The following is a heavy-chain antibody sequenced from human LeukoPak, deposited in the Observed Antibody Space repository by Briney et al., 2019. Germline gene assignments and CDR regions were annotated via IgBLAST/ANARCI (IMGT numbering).Heavy chain of an antibody. J-gene: IGHJ4*02. V-gene: IGHV3-21*01. Sequence: PGGSLRLSCAASGCTFSSYSMNWVRQAPGKGLEWVSSISSSSSYIYYADSVKGRFTISRDNAKNSLYLQMNSLRAEDTAVYYCARAYCSGGSCYLYYFDYWGQGTLVTVSS. CDR3: ARAYCSGGSCYLYYFDY. CDR1: GCTFSSYS. CDR2: ISSSSSYI. D-gene: IGHD2-15*01.